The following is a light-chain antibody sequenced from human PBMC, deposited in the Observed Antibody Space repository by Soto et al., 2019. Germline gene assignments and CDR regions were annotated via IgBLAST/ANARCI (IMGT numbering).Light chain of an antibody. J-gene: IGKJ2*01. CDR1: QSVSYN. CDR2: GAF. CDR3: QQYNNWPPST. V-gene: IGKV3D-15*01. Sequence: EIVMTQSPATLSVSPGERATLSCRASQSVSYNLAWYQQKPDQGPRLLIYGAFTRATGIPARFSGSGSGTEFTLSISSLQSEDFAVYYCQQYNNWPPSTFGQGTKLEIK.